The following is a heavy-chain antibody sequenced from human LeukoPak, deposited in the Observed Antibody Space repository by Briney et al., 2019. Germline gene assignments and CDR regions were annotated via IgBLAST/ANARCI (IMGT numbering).Heavy chain of an antibody. D-gene: IGHD1-26*01. CDR3: TRVNLRGSQYNWFDP. J-gene: IGHJ5*02. CDR2: ITPIIDTA. Sequence: SVKVSCKTSGDTLNSHIFSWVRQAPEQGLEWMGKITPIIDTAKYSQKFQGRVTITADKSTTTVYMELSSLKSGDTAVYYCTRVNLRGSQYNWFDPWGQGTLVTVSS. V-gene: IGHV1-69*08. CDR1: GDTLNSHI.